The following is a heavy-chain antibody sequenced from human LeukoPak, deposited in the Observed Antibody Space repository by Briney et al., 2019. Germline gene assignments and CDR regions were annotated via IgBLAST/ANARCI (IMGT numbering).Heavy chain of an antibody. Sequence: PGGSLRLSCAASGFTFSSYAMSWVRQAPGKGLEWVSAISGSGGSTYYADSVKGRFTISRDNSKNTLYLQMNSLRAEDTAVYYCAKDGVIDYGDWGGFDYWGQGTLVTVSS. D-gene: IGHD4-17*01. CDR2: ISGSGGST. V-gene: IGHV3-23*01. CDR1: GFTFSSYA. J-gene: IGHJ4*02. CDR3: AKDGVIDYGDWGGFDY.